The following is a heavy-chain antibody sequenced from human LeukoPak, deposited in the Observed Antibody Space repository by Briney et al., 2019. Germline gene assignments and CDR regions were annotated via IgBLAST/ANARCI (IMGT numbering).Heavy chain of an antibody. CDR1: GYTFTSYF. D-gene: IGHD3-22*01. CDR3: ARDAHHYYDSSGYSPNYYYYMDV. Sequence: ASVKVSFKASGYTFTSYFMHWVRQAPGQGLEWMGIINPSGGSTSFAQRFQGRVTMTRDMSTSTVYMELSSLRSEDTAVYYCARDAHHYYDSSGYSPNYYYYMDVWGKGTTVTVSS. CDR2: INPSGGST. J-gene: IGHJ6*03. V-gene: IGHV1-46*01.